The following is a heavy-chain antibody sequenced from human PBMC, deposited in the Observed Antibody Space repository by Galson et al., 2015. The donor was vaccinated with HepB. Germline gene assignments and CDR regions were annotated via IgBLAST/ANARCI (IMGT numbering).Heavy chain of an antibody. J-gene: IGHJ3*02. V-gene: IGHV4-31*03. CDR3: AREIRGYSSSWLNTDAFDI. D-gene: IGHD6-13*01. Sequence: TLSLTCTVSGGSISSGGYYWSWIRQHPGKGLEWIGYIYYSGSTCYNPSLKSRVTISVDTSKNQFSLKLSSVTAADTAVYYCAREIRGYSSSWLNTDAFDIWGQGTMVTVSS. CDR2: IYYSGST. CDR1: GGSISSGGYY.